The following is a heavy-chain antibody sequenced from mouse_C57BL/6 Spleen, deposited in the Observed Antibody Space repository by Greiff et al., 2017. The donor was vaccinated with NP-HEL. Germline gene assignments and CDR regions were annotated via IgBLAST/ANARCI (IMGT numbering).Heavy chain of an antibody. CDR1: GYAFSSSW. CDR2: IYPGDGDT. D-gene: IGHD1-1*02. Sequence: QVQLQQSGPELVKPGASVKISCKASGYAFSSSWMNWVKQRPGKGLEWIGRIYPGDGDTNYNGKFKGKATLTADKSSSTAYMQLSSLTSEDSAVYFCASDYDYGAMDYWGQGTSVTVSS. CDR3: ASDYDYGAMDY. J-gene: IGHJ4*01. V-gene: IGHV1-82*01.